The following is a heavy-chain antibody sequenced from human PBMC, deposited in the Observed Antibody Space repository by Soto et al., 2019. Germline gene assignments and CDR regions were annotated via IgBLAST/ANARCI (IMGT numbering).Heavy chain of an antibody. V-gene: IGHV3-7*01. CDR1: GFPFSGHW. Sequence: EVQLVESGGGLVQPGGSLRLSCVASGFPFSGHWMSWVRQAPGKGLEWVANIKQDGSEEHYVDSVKDRFTVSRDNAKNSLHLQMNSLRAEDTAVYYCARVVGATNTLHNWGQGTLVTVSS. J-gene: IGHJ4*02. CDR2: IKQDGSEE. D-gene: IGHD1-26*01. CDR3: ARVVGATNTLHN.